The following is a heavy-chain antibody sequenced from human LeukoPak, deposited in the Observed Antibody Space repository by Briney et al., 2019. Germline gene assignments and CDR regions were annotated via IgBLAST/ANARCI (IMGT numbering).Heavy chain of an antibody. V-gene: IGHV3-21*01. D-gene: IGHD5-12*01. CDR3: ARDPVWLRLRGLGYYYYGMDV. Sequence: GGSLILSCAASGFTFSSYSMNWIRQAPGKGLEWVSSISSSSSYIYDADSVKGRFTISRDNAKNSLYLQMNSLRAEDTAVYYCARDPVWLRLRGLGYYYYGMDVWGQGTTVTVSS. CDR1: GFTFSSYS. CDR2: ISSSSSYI. J-gene: IGHJ6*02.